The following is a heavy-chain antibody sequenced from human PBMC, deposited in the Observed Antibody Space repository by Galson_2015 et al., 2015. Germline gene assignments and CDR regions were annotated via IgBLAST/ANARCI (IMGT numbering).Heavy chain of an antibody. CDR2: ISSSSSYI. D-gene: IGHD3-10*01. Sequence: SLRLSCAASGFTFSSSSMNWVRQAPGKGLEWVSSISSSSSYIYYADSVKGRFTISRDNAKNSLYLQMNSLRAEDTAVYYCARDFGRRGYGSGSYYASWAYGMDVWGQGTTVTVSS. V-gene: IGHV3-21*01. CDR3: ARDFGRRGYGSGSYYASWAYGMDV. CDR1: GFTFSSSS. J-gene: IGHJ6*02.